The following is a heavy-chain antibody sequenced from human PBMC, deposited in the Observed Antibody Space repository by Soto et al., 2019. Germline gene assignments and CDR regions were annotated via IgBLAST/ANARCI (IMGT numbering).Heavy chain of an antibody. D-gene: IGHD3-16*01. V-gene: IGHV3-23*01. CDR3: AKGPADDRYYYYGMDV. CDR1: GFSFYFYA. Sequence: PGGSLRLSCAASGFSFYFYAMNWVRQAPGKGLEWVSAISGSGDGTYYADSVKGRFTISRDNSKNTLYLQMNSLRAEDTAVYYCAKGPADDRYYYYGMDVWGQGTTVTVSS. CDR2: ISGSGDGT. J-gene: IGHJ6*02.